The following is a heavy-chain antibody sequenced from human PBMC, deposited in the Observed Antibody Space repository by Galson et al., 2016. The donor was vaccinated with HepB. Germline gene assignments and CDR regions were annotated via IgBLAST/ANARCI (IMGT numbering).Heavy chain of an antibody. CDR2: INLSADSA. CDR1: GYSFTTYC. D-gene: IGHD3-22*01. CDR3: ARGLTTWTYYDSSGSSCLAY. J-gene: IGHJ4*02. Sequence: SVKVSCKASGYSFTTYCLHWVRQAPGQGLEWMAMINLSADSATYEPKFQGRVTGTRDTSTSTAYMELTSLTSEDTAVYYCARGLTTWTYYDSSGSSCLAYWGQGSLVTASS. V-gene: IGHV1-46*03.